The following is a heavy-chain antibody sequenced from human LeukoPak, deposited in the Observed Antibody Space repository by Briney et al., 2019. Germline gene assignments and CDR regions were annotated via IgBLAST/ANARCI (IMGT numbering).Heavy chain of an antibody. CDR2: ISRSSSYI. J-gene: IGHJ4*02. Sequence: GGSLRLSCAGSGFTFSSYSMNWVRQAPGKGLQWVSSISRSSSYIYYADSVKGRFTISRDNARNSLYLQMNSLRAEDTAVYYCARAPPGRDLLGGFDFWGQGIRVTVSS. D-gene: IGHD2-15*01. CDR1: GFTFSSYS. CDR3: ARAPPGRDLLGGFDF. V-gene: IGHV3-21*01.